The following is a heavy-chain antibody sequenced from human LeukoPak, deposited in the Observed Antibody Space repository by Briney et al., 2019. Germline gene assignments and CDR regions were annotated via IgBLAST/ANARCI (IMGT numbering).Heavy chain of an antibody. CDR2: IYSGGST. CDR1: GFTVSSNY. D-gene: IGHD3-10*01. Sequence: GGSLRLSCAASGFTVSSNYMSWVRQAPGKGLEWVSVIYSGGSTYYADSVKGRFTISRDNSKNTLYLQMNSLRAEDTAVYYCARDRRIWFGEFSDYWGQGTLVTVSS. J-gene: IGHJ4*02. V-gene: IGHV3-53*01. CDR3: ARDRRIWFGEFSDY.